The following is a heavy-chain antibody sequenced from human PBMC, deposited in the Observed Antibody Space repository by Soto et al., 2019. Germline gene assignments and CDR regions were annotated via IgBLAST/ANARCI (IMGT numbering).Heavy chain of an antibody. D-gene: IGHD6-13*01. J-gene: IGHJ4*02. CDR3: TKGAHNSPFDY. V-gene: IGHV3-23*01. Sequence: GGSLRLSCAASGLTFSSYAMTWVRQAPGKGLDWVSTISGGGCSTFYADSVKGRFTISRDNSMNTVFLHMNSLRAEDTAIYYWTKGAHNSPFDYWGLGTLVTVSS. CDR1: GLTFSSYA. CDR2: ISGGGCST.